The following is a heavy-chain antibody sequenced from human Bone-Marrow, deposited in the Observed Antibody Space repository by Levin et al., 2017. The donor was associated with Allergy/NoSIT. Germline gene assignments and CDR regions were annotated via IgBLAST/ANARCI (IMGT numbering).Heavy chain of an antibody. CDR3: VRGHTTIFN. Sequence: GGSLRLSCAASGFDFSDSYMTWIRQAPGKGLEGISYISHSGHDIFYADSVRGRFTISRDNSQKSLYLQMNSLRDEDTATYYCVRGHTTIFNWGQGIPVTVSS. CDR2: ISHSGHDI. J-gene: IGHJ4*02. V-gene: IGHV3-11*01. CDR1: GFDFSDSY. D-gene: IGHD1-14*01.